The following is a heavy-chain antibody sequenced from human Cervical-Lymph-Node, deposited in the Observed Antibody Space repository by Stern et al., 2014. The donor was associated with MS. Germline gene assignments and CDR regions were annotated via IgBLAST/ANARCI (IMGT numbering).Heavy chain of an antibody. Sequence: QIQLVQSGAEVKKPGSSEKISCKASGCTFSNYAFSWVRQAPGQRLEWMVGIVPILRSENYAQNFQGRVTITADESASTVYMEMSSLSSDDTAVYYCARDSEIFFAMDVWGQGTTVTVSS. CDR3: ARDSEIFFAMDV. CDR2: IVPILRSE. V-gene: IGHV1-69*01. J-gene: IGHJ6*02. D-gene: IGHD1-14*01. CDR1: GCTFSNYA.